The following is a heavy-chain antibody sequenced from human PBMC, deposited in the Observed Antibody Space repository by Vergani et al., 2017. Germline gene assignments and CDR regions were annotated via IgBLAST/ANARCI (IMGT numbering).Heavy chain of an antibody. D-gene: IGHD6-19*01. CDR2: ISYDGSNK. V-gene: IGHV3-30-3*01. Sequence: QVQLVESGGGLVKPGGSLRLSCAASGFTFSSYAMHWVRQAPGKGLEWVAVISYDGSNKYYADSVKGRFTISRDNSKNTLYLQMKSLRAEDTAVYYCAGKFKGGGSGLPSFDYWGQGTLVTVSS. J-gene: IGHJ4*02. CDR3: AGKFKGGGSGLPSFDY. CDR1: GFTFSSYA.